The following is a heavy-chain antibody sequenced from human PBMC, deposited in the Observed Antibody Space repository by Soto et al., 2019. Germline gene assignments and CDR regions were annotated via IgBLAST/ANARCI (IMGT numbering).Heavy chain of an antibody. D-gene: IGHD5-18*01. Sequence: ASVKVSCKASGYTFTSYDISWVRQAPGQGLEWMGWISAYNGNTNYAQKLQGRVTMTTDTSTSTAYMELRTLRSDDTAVYYCARDRGAYSYGYVLFDYWGQGTLVTVSS. J-gene: IGHJ4*02. CDR2: ISAYNGNT. V-gene: IGHV1-18*01. CDR3: ARDRGAYSYGYVLFDY. CDR1: GYTFTSYD.